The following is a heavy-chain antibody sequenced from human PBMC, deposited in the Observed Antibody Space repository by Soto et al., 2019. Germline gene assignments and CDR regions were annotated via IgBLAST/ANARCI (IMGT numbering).Heavy chain of an antibody. CDR3: ADRIAAAGTSSWFDH. V-gene: IGHV4-34*01. CDR2: INHSGST. J-gene: IGHJ5*02. CDR1: GGSFSGYY. D-gene: IGHD6-13*01. Sequence: QVQLQQWGAGLLKPSETLSLTCAVYGGSFSGYYWSWIRQPPGKGLEWIGEINHSGSTNYNPTFKSRVTISVDTSKNQFSLKLSSVTAADTAVYYCADRIAAAGTSSWFDHWGQGTLVTVSS.